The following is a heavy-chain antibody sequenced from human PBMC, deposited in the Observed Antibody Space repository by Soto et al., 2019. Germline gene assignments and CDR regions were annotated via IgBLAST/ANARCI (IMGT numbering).Heavy chain of an antibody. J-gene: IGHJ4*02. CDR2: ISYDGSNK. CDR1: GFTFSSYA. CDR3: ARDIDDILTGYYDPGYFDY. D-gene: IGHD3-9*01. V-gene: IGHV3-30-3*01. Sequence: GGSLRLSCAASGFTFSSYAMHWVRQAPGKGLEWVAVISYDGSNKYYADSVKGRFTISRDNSKNTLYLQMNSLRAEDTAVYYCARDIDDILTGYYDPGYFDYWGQGTLVTVSS.